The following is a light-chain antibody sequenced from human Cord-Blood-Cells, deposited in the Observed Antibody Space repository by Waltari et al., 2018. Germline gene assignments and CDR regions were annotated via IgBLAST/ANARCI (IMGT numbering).Light chain of an antibody. CDR2: DAS. V-gene: IGKV3-11*01. CDR1: QSVSSY. CDR3: QQRSNGLT. J-gene: IGKJ4*01. Sequence: EIVLTQSPATLSLSPGERATLSCRASQSVSSYLAWYQQKPGQAPRLLIYDASNRATGIPARFSGGGSATDFTLTISSLEPEDFAVYYCQQRSNGLTFGGGTKVEIK.